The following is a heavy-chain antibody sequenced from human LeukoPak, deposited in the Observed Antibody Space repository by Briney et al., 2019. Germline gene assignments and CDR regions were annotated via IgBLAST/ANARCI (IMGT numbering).Heavy chain of an antibody. CDR1: GYTFTAYY. CDR2: INPNSGGT. D-gene: IGHD5-12*01. V-gene: IGHV1-2*02. CDR3: VRDISWWLPLPDHFDY. J-gene: IGHJ4*02. Sequence: GASVKVSCKPSGYTFTAYYIHWVRQAPGQGLEWMGWINPNSGGTDYAQKFQGRVTMTSDTSISTAYMALSRLRSDDTAVYYCVRDISWWLPLPDHFDYWGQGTLVTVSS.